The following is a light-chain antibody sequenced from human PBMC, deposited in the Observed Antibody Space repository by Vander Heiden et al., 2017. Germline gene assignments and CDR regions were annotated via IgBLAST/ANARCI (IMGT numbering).Light chain of an antibody. CDR2: GAS. Sequence: DIVMTQPPAPLSVSPGERATLSCRASQSVSSNLAWYQQKPGQAPRLLIYGASTWDTGIPSRFSGSGSGTEFTLTISSLQSEDFAAYHCQQYNNWRRTFGGGTKVEIK. V-gene: IGKV3-15*01. CDR3: QQYNNWRRT. CDR1: QSVSSN. J-gene: IGKJ4*01.